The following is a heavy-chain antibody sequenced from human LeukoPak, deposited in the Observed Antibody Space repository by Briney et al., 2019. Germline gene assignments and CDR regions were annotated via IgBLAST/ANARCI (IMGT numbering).Heavy chain of an antibody. J-gene: IGHJ4*02. V-gene: IGHV4-61*08. CDR1: GVSVGSGGYS. Sequence: SQTLSLTCAVSGVSVGSGGYSWSWIRQPPGKGLEWIGYIYYSGSTNYNPSLKSRVTISVDTSKNQFSLKLSSVTAADTAVYYCARSSWYDIIDYWGQGTLVTVSS. D-gene: IGHD6-13*01. CDR3: ARSSWYDIIDY. CDR2: IYYSGST.